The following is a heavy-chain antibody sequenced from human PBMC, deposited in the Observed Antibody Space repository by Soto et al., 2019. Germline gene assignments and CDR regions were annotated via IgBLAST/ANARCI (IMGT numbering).Heavy chain of an antibody. Sequence: ASVKVSCKASGYTFNTYGISWVRQAPGQGLEWMGWISTFNGETRYAQKFQARVTVTTDTSTTTGYMELRSLRSDDTAVYYCARDVGYCSSSTCLIDHWGQGTMVTVSS. V-gene: IGHV1-18*01. CDR2: ISTFNGET. D-gene: IGHD2-2*01. CDR3: ARDVGYCSSSTCLIDH. CDR1: GYTFNTYG. J-gene: IGHJ4*02.